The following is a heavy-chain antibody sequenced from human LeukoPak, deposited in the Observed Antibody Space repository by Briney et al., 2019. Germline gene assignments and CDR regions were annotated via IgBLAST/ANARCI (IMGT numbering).Heavy chain of an antibody. CDR2: IIPILGIA. V-gene: IGHV1-69*04. J-gene: IGHJ4*02. CDR3: ARDLLAEYYYGSGSYSLGY. CDR1: GGTFSSYT. D-gene: IGHD3-10*01. Sequence: SVKVSCKASGGTFSSYTISWVRQAPGQGLEWMGRIIPILGIANYAQKFQGRVTITADNSTSTAYMELSSLRSEDTAVYYCARDLLAEYYYGSGSYSLGYWGQGTLVTVSS.